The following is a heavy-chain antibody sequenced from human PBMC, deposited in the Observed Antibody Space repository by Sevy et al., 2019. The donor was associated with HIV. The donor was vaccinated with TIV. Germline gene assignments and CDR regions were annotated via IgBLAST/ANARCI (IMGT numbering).Heavy chain of an antibody. V-gene: IGHV3-23*01. Sequence: GGSLRLSCAASGFTFSSYAMSWVRQAPGKGLEWVSAISGSGGSTYYADSVKGRFTISRDNSKNTLYLQMNSLRAEDTAVYYCAKGLQWLVRGRVDYWGQRTLVTVSS. D-gene: IGHD6-19*01. CDR1: GFTFSSYA. CDR3: AKGLQWLVRGRVDY. CDR2: ISGSGGST. J-gene: IGHJ4*02.